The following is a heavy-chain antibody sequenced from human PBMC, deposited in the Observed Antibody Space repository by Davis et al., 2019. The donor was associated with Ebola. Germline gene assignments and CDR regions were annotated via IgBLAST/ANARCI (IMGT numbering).Heavy chain of an antibody. Sequence: GESLKISCAASGFTFSSYDMTWVRQAPGKGLEWVSTIGGGGDTYYADSVKGRFTISRDNAKNSLFMQMNSLRAEETAVYYCVSGDGRGSSYDMDVWGQGTTVTVSS. D-gene: IGHD5-12*01. CDR3: VSGDGRGSSYDMDV. CDR1: GFTFSSYD. CDR2: IGGGGDT. V-gene: IGHV3-23*01. J-gene: IGHJ6*02.